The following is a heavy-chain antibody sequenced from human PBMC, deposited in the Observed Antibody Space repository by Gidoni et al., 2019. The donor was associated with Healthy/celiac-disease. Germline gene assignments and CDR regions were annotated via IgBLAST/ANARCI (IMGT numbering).Heavy chain of an antibody. J-gene: IGHJ6*02. V-gene: IGHV3-30*04. CDR1: GFTFSSYA. CDR2: ISYDGSNK. Sequence: QVQLVESGGGVVQPGRSLRLSCAASGFTFSSYAMHWVRQAPGKGLEWVAVISYDGSNKYYADSVKGRFTISRDNSKNTLYLQMNSLRAEDTAVYYCAREDNTPYYYYYGMDVWGQGTTVTVSS. CDR3: AREDNTPYYYYYGMDV. D-gene: IGHD1-1*01.